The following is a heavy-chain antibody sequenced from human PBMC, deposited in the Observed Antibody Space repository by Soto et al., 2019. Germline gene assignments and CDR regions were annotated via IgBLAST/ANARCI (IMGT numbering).Heavy chain of an antibody. Sequence: PSEALSLTCTVSCGSISSGDYYWSWIRQPPGKGLEWIGYIYYSGSTYYNPSLKSRVTISVDTSKNQFSLKLSSVTAADTAVYYCARYSSSWLNAFDIWGQGTMVTVSS. V-gene: IGHV4-30-4*01. D-gene: IGHD6-13*01. CDR1: CGSISSGDYY. J-gene: IGHJ3*02. CDR2: IYYSGST. CDR3: ARYSSSWLNAFDI.